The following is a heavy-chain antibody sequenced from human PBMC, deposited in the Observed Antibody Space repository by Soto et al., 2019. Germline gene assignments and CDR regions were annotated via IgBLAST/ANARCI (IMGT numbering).Heavy chain of an antibody. J-gene: IGHJ6*02. Sequence: QVQLVQSGAEVRKPGASVKVSCKASGYTFKSHYIHWLRQAPGQGLEWLGVINPGTGRTTYAQSFPGRGNMVKGPSTRPGNLDPSRLRSEDTAGYFCAGEKGRVGGDYYRGMDVWGQGTTVTVSS. V-gene: IGHV1-46*02. CDR2: INPGTGRT. CDR1: GYTFKSHY. D-gene: IGHD3-10*01. CDR3: AGEKGRVGGDYYRGMDV.